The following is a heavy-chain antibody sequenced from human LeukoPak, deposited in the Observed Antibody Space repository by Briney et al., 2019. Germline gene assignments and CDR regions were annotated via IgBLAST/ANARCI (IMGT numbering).Heavy chain of an antibody. CDR3: ARGYSGTSLGYFDY. CDR1: GFTFSSYG. CDR2: VSSDGYVK. D-gene: IGHD6-13*01. J-gene: IGHJ4*02. Sequence: GGSLRLSCAASGFTFSSYGIHWVREAPGKGLEGLAAVSSDGYVKYYADSVRGRFTISRDTSKNTVYLQMNGLGADDTAFYSCARGYSGTSLGYFDYWGQGTLVTVSS. V-gene: IGHV3-30*03.